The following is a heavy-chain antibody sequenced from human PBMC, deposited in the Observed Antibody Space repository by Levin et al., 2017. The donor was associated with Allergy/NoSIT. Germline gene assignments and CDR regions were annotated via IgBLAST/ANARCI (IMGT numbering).Heavy chain of an antibody. V-gene: IGHV3-30*12. Sequence: GGSLRLSCAVSGSTLSSHGMHWVRQAPGKGLEWAAVISYDGSNKWYADSVRGRFTVSRDVFKNMLYLEMNSLRPEDTAVYYCARDPSHTIDVWGQGTTVIVS. CDR1: GSTLSSHG. J-gene: IGHJ6*02. CDR2: ISYDGSNK. CDR3: ARDPSHTIDV.